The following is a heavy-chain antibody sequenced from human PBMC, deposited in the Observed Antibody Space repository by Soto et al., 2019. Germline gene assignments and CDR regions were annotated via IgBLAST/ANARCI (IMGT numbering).Heavy chain of an antibody. V-gene: IGHV1-69*05. J-gene: IGHJ6*02. CDR2: IIPIFATA. CDR3: AQCLVVVNYYYGMDV. CDR1: GGTFSSYA. D-gene: IGHD2-21*01. Sequence: QVQLVQSGAEVKKPGSSVKVSCKASGGTFSSYAINWVRQAPGQGLEWMGGIIPIFATADYAQKFQGRVKMNSHQSTCTACLELSRLRAEETAVYYGAQCLVVVNYYYGMDVWGQGTTVTVSS.